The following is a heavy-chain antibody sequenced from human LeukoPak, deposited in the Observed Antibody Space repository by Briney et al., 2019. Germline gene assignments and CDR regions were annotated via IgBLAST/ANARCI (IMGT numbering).Heavy chain of an antibody. Sequence: GGSLRLSCAASGFTFSSYWMCRVSQAPGKGLEWVANIKQDGSEKYYVDSVKGRFTISRDNAKNPLYLQMNSLRAEDTAVYYCTGYYDSSGYYYYFDYWGQGTLVTVSS. CDR1: GFTFSSYW. V-gene: IGHV3-7*01. CDR3: TGYYDSSGYYYYFDY. D-gene: IGHD3-22*01. J-gene: IGHJ4*02. CDR2: IKQDGSEK.